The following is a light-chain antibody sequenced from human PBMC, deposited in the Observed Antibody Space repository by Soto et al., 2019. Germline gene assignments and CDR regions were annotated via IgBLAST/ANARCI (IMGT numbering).Light chain of an antibody. CDR2: GVS. J-gene: IGLJ1*01. Sequence: QWSLSQPASVSGSPGQSITISCAGTSSDIGGSNYVSWYQQHPGKAPKLMIYGVSNRPSGVSNRFSGSKSGNTASLTISGLQAEDEADYFCYSSRRSSSTFYVFGTGTKVTVL. CDR3: YSSRRSSSTFYV. V-gene: IGLV2-14*03. CDR1: SSDIGGSNY.